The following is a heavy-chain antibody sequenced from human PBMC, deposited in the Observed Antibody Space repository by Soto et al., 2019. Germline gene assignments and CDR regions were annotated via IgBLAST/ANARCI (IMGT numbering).Heavy chain of an antibody. Sequence: GGSLRLSCAASGFTFSSYAMSWVRQAPGKGLEWVSAISGRGGSTYYADSVKGRFTISRDNSKNTLYLQMNGLGAEDTAVYYCAKVGYCSSTSCHANYFDYWGQGTLVTVSS. V-gene: IGHV3-23*01. CDR1: GFTFSSYA. J-gene: IGHJ4*02. D-gene: IGHD2-2*01. CDR2: ISGRGGST. CDR3: AKVGYCSSTSCHANYFDY.